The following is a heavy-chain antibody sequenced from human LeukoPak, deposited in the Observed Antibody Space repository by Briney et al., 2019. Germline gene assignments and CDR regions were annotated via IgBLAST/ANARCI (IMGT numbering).Heavy chain of an antibody. J-gene: IGHJ6*04. CDR3: ARDPIPHYYGSGSYYNYGMDV. CDR1: GGTFSSYA. CDR2: IIPIFGTA. V-gene: IGHV1-69*06. D-gene: IGHD3-10*01. Sequence: GASVKVSCKASGGTFSSYAISWVRQAPGQGLEWMGGIIPIFGTANYAQKFQGRVTITADKSTSTAYMELRSLRSEDTAVYYCARDPIPHYYGSGSYYNYGMDVWGKGTTVTVSS.